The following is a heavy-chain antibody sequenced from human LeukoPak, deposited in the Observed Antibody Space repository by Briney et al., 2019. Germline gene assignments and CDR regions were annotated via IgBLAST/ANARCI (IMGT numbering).Heavy chain of an antibody. V-gene: IGHV4-4*07. CDR2: IYTSGST. CDR1: GGSISSYY. Sequence: SETLSLXCTVSGGSISSYYWSWIRQPAGKGLEWIGRIYTSGSTNYNPSLKSRVTMSVDTSKNQFSLKLSSVTAADTAVYYCASWSQYNWFDPWGQGTLVTVSS. CDR3: ASWSQYNWFDP. J-gene: IGHJ5*02.